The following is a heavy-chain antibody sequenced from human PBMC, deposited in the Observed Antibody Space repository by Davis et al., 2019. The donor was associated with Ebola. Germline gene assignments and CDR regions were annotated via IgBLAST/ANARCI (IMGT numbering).Heavy chain of an antibody. CDR1: GYTFSSYA. D-gene: IGHD5-12*01. J-gene: IGHJ3*02. CDR2: IIPIFGTA. V-gene: IGHV1-69*05. CDR3: TTPGGQDSGYDVFDI. Sequence: SVKVSCKASGYTFSSYAIDWVRQAPGQGLEWMGGIIPIFGTAKYAQKFQGRVTVTRDTSTTTVYMDLSSLRSEDTALYYCTTPGGQDSGYDVFDIWGQGTMVTVSS.